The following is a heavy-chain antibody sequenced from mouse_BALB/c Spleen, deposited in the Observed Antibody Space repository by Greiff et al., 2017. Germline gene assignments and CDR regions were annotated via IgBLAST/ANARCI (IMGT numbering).Heavy chain of an antibody. Sequence: VQLKESGPGLVKPSQSLSLTCTVTGYSITSDYAWNWIRQFPGNKLEWMGYISYSGSTSYNPSLKSRISITRDTSKNQFFLQLNSVTTEDTATYYCARFALLLRYLWFAYWGQGTLVTVSA. CDR2: ISYSGST. J-gene: IGHJ3*01. D-gene: IGHD1-1*01. V-gene: IGHV3-2*02. CDR3: ARFALLLRYLWFAY. CDR1: GYSITSDYA.